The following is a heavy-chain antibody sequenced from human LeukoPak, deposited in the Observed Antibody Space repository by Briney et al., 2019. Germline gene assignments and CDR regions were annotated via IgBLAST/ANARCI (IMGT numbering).Heavy chain of an antibody. CDR3: ARYISSGLDY. CDR2: IYYTGRT. CDR1: GVSIRSYY. V-gene: IGHV4-59*08. J-gene: IGHJ4*02. D-gene: IGHD6-6*01. Sequence: SETLSLTCTVSGVSIRSYYWIWMRQSPGKGLEWIGYIYYTGRTNYNPSLKSRVTISVDTSKNQFSLKLSYVTAADTAVYYCARYISSGLDYWGQGTLVTVSS.